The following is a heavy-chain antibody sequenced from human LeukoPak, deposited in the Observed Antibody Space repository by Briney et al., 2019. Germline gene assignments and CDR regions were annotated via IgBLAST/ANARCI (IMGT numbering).Heavy chain of an antibody. CDR3: ARVGRYDFWSGYFGCFDY. V-gene: IGHV3-66*01. CDR1: GFTVSSNY. Sequence: GGSLRLSCAASGFTVSSNYMSWVRQAPGKGLEWVSVIYSGGSTYYADSVKGRFTISRDNSKNTLYLQMNSLRAEDTAVYYCARVGRYDFWSGYFGCFDYWGQGTLVTVSS. D-gene: IGHD3-3*01. J-gene: IGHJ4*02. CDR2: IYSGGST.